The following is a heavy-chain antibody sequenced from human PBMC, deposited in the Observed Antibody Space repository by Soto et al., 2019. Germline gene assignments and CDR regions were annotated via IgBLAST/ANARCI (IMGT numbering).Heavy chain of an antibody. D-gene: IGHD2-2*01. J-gene: IGHJ6*03. CDR1: GFTFSSYA. Sequence: GGSLRLSCAASGFTFSSYAMSLVRQAPGKGLEWVSAISGSGGSTYYADSVKGRFTISRDNSKNTLYLQMNSLRAEDTAVYYCANRRGGCSTSCYGYMDVWGKGTTVTVSS. CDR2: ISGSGGST. V-gene: IGHV3-23*01. CDR3: ANRRGGCSTSCYGYMDV.